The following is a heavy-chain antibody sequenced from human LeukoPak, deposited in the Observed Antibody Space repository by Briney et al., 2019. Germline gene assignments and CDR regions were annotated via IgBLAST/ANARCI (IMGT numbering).Heavy chain of an antibody. CDR1: GGSISSGDYY. Sequence: SETLSLTCTVSGGSISSGDYYWSWIRQPPGKGLEWIGYIYYSGSTYYNPSLKSRVTISVDTSKNQFSLKLSSVTAADTAVYYCARDLLSLEGDAFDIWGQGTMVTVSS. D-gene: IGHD1-1*01. J-gene: IGHJ3*02. CDR3: ARDLLSLEGDAFDI. CDR2: IYYSGST. V-gene: IGHV4-30-4*08.